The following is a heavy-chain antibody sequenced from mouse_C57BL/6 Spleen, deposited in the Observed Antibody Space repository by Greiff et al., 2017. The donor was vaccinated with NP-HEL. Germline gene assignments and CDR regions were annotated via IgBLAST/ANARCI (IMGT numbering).Heavy chain of an antibody. CDR2: INPSNGGT. CDR3: ARSEGSQLRLPGAMDY. Sequence: QVQLQQPGTELVKPGASVKLSCKASGYTFTSYWMHWVKQRPGQGLEWIGNINPSNGGTNYNEKFKSKATLTVDKSSSTAYMQLSSLTSEDSAVYYCARSEGSQLRLPGAMDYWGQGTSVTVSS. J-gene: IGHJ4*01. V-gene: IGHV1-53*01. D-gene: IGHD3-2*02. CDR1: GYTFTSYW.